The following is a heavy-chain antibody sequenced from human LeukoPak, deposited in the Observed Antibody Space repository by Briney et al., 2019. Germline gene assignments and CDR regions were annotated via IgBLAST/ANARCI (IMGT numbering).Heavy chain of an antibody. J-gene: IGHJ5*02. V-gene: IGHV3-48*01. CDR1: GFTFSSYS. D-gene: IGHD2-15*01. CDR2: ISSSSSTI. Sequence: TGGSLRLSCAASGFTFSSYSMNWVRQAPGKGLEWVSYISSSSSTIYYADSVKGRFTISRDNAKNSLYLQMNSLRAEDTAVYYCARDEGCSGGSCYGWFDPWGQGTLVTVSS. CDR3: ARDEGCSGGSCYGWFDP.